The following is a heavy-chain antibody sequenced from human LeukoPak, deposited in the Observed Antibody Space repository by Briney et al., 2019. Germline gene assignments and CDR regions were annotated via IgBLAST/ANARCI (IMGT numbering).Heavy chain of an antibody. CDR2: TSYDGSNK. CDR1: GFTLSSFS. Sequence: PGGSLRLSCAATGFTLSSFSMHWVRQAPGKGLEWVAVTSYDGSNKYYADSVKGRFTISRDNSKNTLYLQMNSLRTEDTAVYYCAKGRVGANGYYYYGMDVWGQGTTVTVSS. V-gene: IGHV3-30*18. J-gene: IGHJ6*02. D-gene: IGHD1-26*01. CDR3: AKGRVGANGYYYYGMDV.